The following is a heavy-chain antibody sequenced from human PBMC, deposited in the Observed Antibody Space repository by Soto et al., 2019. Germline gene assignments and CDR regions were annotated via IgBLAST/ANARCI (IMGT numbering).Heavy chain of an antibody. CDR1: GFTFSSYA. J-gene: IGHJ4*02. CDR3: VKSLAAAGLYFDY. Sequence: SLRLSCSASGFTFSSYAMHWVRQAPGKGLEYVSAISSNGGSTYYADSVKGRFTISRDNSKNTLYLQMSSLRAEDTAVYYCVKSLAAAGLYFDYWGQGTLVTVSS. V-gene: IGHV3-64D*06. D-gene: IGHD6-13*01. CDR2: ISSNGGST.